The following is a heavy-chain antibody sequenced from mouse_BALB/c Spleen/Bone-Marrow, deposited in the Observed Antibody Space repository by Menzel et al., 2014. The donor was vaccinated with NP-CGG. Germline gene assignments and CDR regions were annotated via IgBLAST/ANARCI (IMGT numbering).Heavy chain of an antibody. CDR2: INPYNGGT. CDR3: ARWDYYGYAMDY. D-gene: IGHD1-1*01. V-gene: IGHV1-26*01. CDR1: GYSFTGYT. Sequence: EVHLQQSGPELVKPGASMKISCKASGYSFTGYTMNWVKPSHGKNLEWIGLINPYNGGTSYKQKFKGKATLTVDKSSSTAYMELLSLTSEDSAVYYCARWDYYGYAMDYWGQGTSVTVSS. J-gene: IGHJ4*01.